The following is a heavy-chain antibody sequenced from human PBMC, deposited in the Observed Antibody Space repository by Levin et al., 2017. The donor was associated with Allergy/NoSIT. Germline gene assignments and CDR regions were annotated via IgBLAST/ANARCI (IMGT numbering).Heavy chain of an antibody. J-gene: IGHJ5*01. Sequence: PGGSLRLSCAASGFTFSNYWMSWVRQAPGKGLEWVANIKQDGRDKNYVDSVKGRFTISRDNAKNSLYLQMNSLRAEDTAMYFCARDMAIPYSGHDSWGQGTLVTVSS. D-gene: IGHD5-18*01. CDR3: ARDMAIPYSGHDS. CDR1: GFTFSNYW. V-gene: IGHV3-7*04. CDR2: IKQDGRDK.